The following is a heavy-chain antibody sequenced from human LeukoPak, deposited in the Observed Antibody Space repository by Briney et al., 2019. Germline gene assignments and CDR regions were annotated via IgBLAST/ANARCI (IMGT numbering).Heavy chain of an antibody. CDR1: GGTFSSYA. CDR3: ARVIGRSASFDP. D-gene: IGHD1-26*01. Sequence: SCKASGGTFSSYAISWIRQPPGKGLEWIGEINHSGSTNYNPSLKSRVTISVDTSKNQFSLKLSSVTAADTAVYYCARVIGRSASFDPWGQGTLVTVSS. J-gene: IGHJ5*02. V-gene: IGHV4-34*01. CDR2: INHSGST.